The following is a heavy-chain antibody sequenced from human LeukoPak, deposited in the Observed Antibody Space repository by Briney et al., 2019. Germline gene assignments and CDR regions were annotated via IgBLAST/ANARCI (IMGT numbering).Heavy chain of an antibody. J-gene: IGHJ6*02. V-gene: IGHV3-49*04. CDR2: IRSKAYGGTT. Sequence: GGSLRLSCAASGFTFSSYGMHWVRQAPGKGLEWVGFIRSKAYGGTTEYAASVKGRFTISRDDSKSIAYLQMNSLKTEDTAVYYCTRVRELLYYYYGMDVWGQGTTVTVSS. CDR1: GFTFSSYG. CDR3: TRVRELLYYYYGMDV. D-gene: IGHD1-26*01.